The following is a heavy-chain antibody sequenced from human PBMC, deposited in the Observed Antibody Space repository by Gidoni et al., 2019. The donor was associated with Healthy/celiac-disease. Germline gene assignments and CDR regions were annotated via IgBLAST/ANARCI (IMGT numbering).Heavy chain of an antibody. CDR3: AKDSSTSCYTTQVCYYYYYGMDV. J-gene: IGHJ6*02. D-gene: IGHD2-2*02. CDR2: ISGSGGRT. Sequence: EVQLLESGGGLVQPGGSLSLSCAASGFTFSSYAMTWVRQAPGRGLAWGSAISGSGGRTYDADSVKGRFTISRDNSKNTLYLQMNSLRAEDTAVYYCAKDSSTSCYTTQVCYYYYYGMDVWGQGTTVTVSS. V-gene: IGHV3-23*01. CDR1: GFTFSSYA.